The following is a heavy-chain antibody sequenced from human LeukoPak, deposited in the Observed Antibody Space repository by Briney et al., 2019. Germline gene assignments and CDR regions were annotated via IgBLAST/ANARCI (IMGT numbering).Heavy chain of an antibody. V-gene: IGHV3-23*01. CDR3: AKIISGGGTDH. CDR1: GFTFSNYA. Sequence: PGGSLRLSCAASGFTFSNYAMSWVRQAPGKGLEWVSGISGSADNTYYADSVKGRFSISRDNFKKTVSLQMNTLRADDTAVYYCAKIISGGGTDHWGQGTLVTVSA. D-gene: IGHD1-26*01. CDR2: ISGSADNT. J-gene: IGHJ5*02.